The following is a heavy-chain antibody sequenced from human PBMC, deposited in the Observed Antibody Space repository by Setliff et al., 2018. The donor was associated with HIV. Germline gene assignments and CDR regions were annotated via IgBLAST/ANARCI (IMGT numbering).Heavy chain of an antibody. CDR1: GGSISSSSYY. CDR2: IYYSGST. V-gene: IGHV4-39*01. J-gene: IGHJ4*02. D-gene: IGHD3-10*01. Sequence: SETLSLTCTVSGGSISSSSYYWGWIRQPPGKGLEWIGSIYYSGSTYYNPSLKSRVTISVDTSKNQFSLKLSSVTAADTAVYYCARHEWFGELSTDYWGQGTLVTVSS. CDR3: ARHEWFGELSTDY.